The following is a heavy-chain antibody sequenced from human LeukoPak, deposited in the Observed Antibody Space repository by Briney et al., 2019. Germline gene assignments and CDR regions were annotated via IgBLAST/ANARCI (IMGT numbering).Heavy chain of an antibody. D-gene: IGHD1-26*01. CDR1: GFTFDDYA. CDR3: AKSSSDIVGATPYGMDV. CDR2: ISWNSGSI. Sequence: GGSLRLSCAASGFTFDDYAMHWVRQAPGKGLEWVSGISWNSGSIGYADSVKGRFTISRDNAKNSLYQQMNSLRAEDTALYYCAKSSSDIVGATPYGMDVWGQGTTVTVSS. J-gene: IGHJ6*02. V-gene: IGHV3-9*01.